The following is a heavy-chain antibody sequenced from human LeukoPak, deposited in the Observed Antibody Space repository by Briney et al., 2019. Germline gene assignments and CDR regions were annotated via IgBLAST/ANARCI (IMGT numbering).Heavy chain of an antibody. CDR3: ARESGTHAFDY. D-gene: IGHD5-12*01. V-gene: IGHV6-1*01. Sequence: SQTLSLTFAISGDSVTNNKAAWHWGRQSPSRGLEWLGRTYYRSKWYNDYAVSVKSRISINPDASKNQLSLQLNSVTPEDTAVYYCARESGTHAFDYWGQGARVTVSS. CDR2: TYYRSKWYN. CDR1: GDSVTNNKAA. J-gene: IGHJ4*02.